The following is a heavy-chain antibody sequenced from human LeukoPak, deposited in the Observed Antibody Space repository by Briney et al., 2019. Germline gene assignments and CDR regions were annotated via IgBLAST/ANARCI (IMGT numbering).Heavy chain of an antibody. CDR3: ARPGSYSSSWYEFDP. V-gene: IGHV5-51*01. Sequence: GESLKISCKGSGYSFTSYWIAWVRQMPGKGLEWMGLIYPGDSDTRYSPSFQGQVTISADKSISTAYLQWSSLRASDTAMYYCARPGSYSSSWYEFDPWGQGTLVTVSS. D-gene: IGHD6-13*01. J-gene: IGHJ5*02. CDR2: IYPGDSDT. CDR1: GYSFTSYW.